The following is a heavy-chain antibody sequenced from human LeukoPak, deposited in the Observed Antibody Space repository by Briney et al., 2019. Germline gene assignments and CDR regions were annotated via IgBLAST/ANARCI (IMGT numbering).Heavy chain of an antibody. Sequence: GGSLRLSCAASGFTFSSYAMSWVRQAPGKGLEWVSAISGSGGSTYYADSVKGRFTISRDNSKNTLYLQMNSLRAGDTAVYYCARDSASYYYDSSGYQDYWGQGTLVTVSS. D-gene: IGHD3-22*01. V-gene: IGHV3-23*01. CDR2: ISGSGGST. CDR3: ARDSASYYYDSSGYQDY. J-gene: IGHJ4*02. CDR1: GFTFSSYA.